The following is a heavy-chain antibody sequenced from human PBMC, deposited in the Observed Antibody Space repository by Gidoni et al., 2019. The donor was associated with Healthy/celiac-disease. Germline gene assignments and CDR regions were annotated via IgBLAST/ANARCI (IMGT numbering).Heavy chain of an antibody. CDR1: GFTRSRYA. Sequence: QVQLVESGGGVVHPWRSLRRPCAASGFTRSRYAMHWVRPAPGKGLEWVAFISYDGSNTYYADSGKGQFIISSDNSTITMYMPMNTLKLQNNSLYDCDTDADLLAAEPYFWHWGQGTLVTVSS. CDR2: ISYDGSNT. D-gene: IGHD6-13*01. V-gene: IGHV3-30-3*01. J-gene: IGHJ4*02. CDR3: DTDADLLAAEPYFWH.